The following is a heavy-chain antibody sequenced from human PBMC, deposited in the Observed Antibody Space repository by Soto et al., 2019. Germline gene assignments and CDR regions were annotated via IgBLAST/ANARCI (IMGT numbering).Heavy chain of an antibody. D-gene: IGHD1-26*01. Sequence: QVQLVQSGAEVKKPGASVKVSCQTSGYTFTSYYIHWVRQAPGQGLAWMGIINPSGGYTKYSKKFQDRVTMTRDAATNIVYMELSSLTSEDTSVYVCSSSRSMGAWSASVTNDAYGMDVWGQGTTVTVSS. CDR2: INPSGGYT. J-gene: IGHJ6*02. CDR1: GYTFTSYY. CDR3: SSSRSMGAWSASVTNDAYGMDV. V-gene: IGHV1-46*01.